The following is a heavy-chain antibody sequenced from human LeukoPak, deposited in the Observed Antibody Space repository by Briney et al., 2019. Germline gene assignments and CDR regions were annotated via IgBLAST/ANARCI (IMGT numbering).Heavy chain of an antibody. Sequence: MPSETLSLTCTVSGGSISSSSYYWGWIRQPPGKGLEWIGSIYYSGSTYYDPALKSRVTISVDTSKNQFSLKLSSVTAADTAVYYCARHRAGLGYCSSTSCYHSSYYMDVWGKGTTVTISS. CDR3: ARHRAGLGYCSSTSCYHSSYYMDV. D-gene: IGHD2-2*01. CDR1: GGSISSSSYY. CDR2: IYYSGST. J-gene: IGHJ6*03. V-gene: IGHV4-39*01.